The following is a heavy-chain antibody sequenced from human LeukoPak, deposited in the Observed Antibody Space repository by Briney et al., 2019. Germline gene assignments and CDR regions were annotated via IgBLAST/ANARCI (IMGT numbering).Heavy chain of an antibody. Sequence: SVKVSCKASGGTFSSYAISWVRQAPGQGLEWMGRIIPILGIANYAQKFQGRVTITADKSTSTAYMELSSLRSEDTAVYYCARENTLAPGHQFDFWGQGTLVTVSS. CDR3: ARENTLAPGHQFDF. J-gene: IGHJ4*02. V-gene: IGHV1-69*04. CDR2: IIPILGIA. D-gene: IGHD3-3*02. CDR1: GGTFSSYA.